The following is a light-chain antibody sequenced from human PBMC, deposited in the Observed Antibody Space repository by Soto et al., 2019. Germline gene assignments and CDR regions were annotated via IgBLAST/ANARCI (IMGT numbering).Light chain of an antibody. CDR1: QSISNY. CDR2: DAS. Sequence: EIVLTQSPGTLSLSPGERATLSCRASQSISNYLAWYQHKPGQAPRLLISDASERASGVPARFSGSGSGTDFTLTISSPEPEDFAVYYCQQRSQWPPLTFGGGTTVEIK. J-gene: IGKJ4*01. V-gene: IGKV3-11*01. CDR3: QQRSQWPPLT.